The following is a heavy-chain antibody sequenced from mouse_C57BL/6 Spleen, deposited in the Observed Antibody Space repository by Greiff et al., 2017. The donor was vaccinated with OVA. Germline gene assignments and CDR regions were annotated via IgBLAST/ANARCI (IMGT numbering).Heavy chain of an antibody. CDR3: AREWTTQGV. D-gene: IGHD5-5*01. J-gene: IGHJ1*03. V-gene: IGHV3-6*01. CDR1: GYSITSGYY. CDR2: ISYDGSN. Sequence: VQLQQSGPGLVKPSQSLSLTCSVTGYSITSGYYWNWIRQFPGNKLEWMGYISYDGSNNYNPSLKNRISITRDTSKNQFFLKLNSVTTEDTATYYCAREWTTQGVWGTGTTVTVSS.